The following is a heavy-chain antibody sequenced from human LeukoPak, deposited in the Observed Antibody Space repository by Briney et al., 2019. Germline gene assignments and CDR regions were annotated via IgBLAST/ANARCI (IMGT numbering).Heavy chain of an antibody. D-gene: IGHD3-10*01. CDR3: TTVFRTMVRGVINGSY. J-gene: IGHJ4*02. V-gene: IGHV3-23*01. Sequence: PGGSLRLSCAASGFTFSSYAMSWVRQAPGKGLEWVSAISGSGGSTYYADSVKGRFTISRDNSKNTLYLQMNSLRAEDTAVYYCTTVFRTMVRGVINGSYWGQGTLVTVSS. CDR2: ISGSGGST. CDR1: GFTFSSYA.